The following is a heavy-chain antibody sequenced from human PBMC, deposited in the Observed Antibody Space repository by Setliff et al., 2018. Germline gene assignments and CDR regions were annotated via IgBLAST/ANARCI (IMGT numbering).Heavy chain of an antibody. Sequence: LSLTCAASGGTFSDYYWTWIRQPPGKGLEWIGFVYSNGNKDYNPSLKSRVTISVDKSTNQFSLKLNSVTAADTAVYYCVRTDYSDGRYSMDVWGKGTTVTVSS. CDR1: GGTFSDYY. CDR2: VYSNGNK. J-gene: IGHJ6*03. CDR3: VRTDYSDGRYSMDV. V-gene: IGHV4-59*12. D-gene: IGHD6-19*01.